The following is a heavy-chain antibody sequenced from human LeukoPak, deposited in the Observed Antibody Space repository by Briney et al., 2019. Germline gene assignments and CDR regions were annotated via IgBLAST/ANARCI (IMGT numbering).Heavy chain of an antibody. CDR2: IYYSGST. J-gene: IGHJ4*02. CDR1: GGSISSYH. D-gene: IGHD2-2*01. Sequence: PSETLSLTCTVAGGSISSYHWSWIREPPGKGLEWIGSIYYSGSTYYNPSLKSRVTISVDTSKNQFSLKLSSVTAADTAVYYCARHIVVVPAAYFDYWGQGTLVTVSS. CDR3: ARHIVVVPAAYFDY. V-gene: IGHV4-59*05.